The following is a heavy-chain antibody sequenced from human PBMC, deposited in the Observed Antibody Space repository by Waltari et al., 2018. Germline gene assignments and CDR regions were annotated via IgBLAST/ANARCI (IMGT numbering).Heavy chain of an antibody. D-gene: IGHD6-6*01. J-gene: IGHJ3*02. CDR3: AGRGGSIAARHAFDI. CDR1: GGSISSGSYY. CDR2: IYTSGST. V-gene: IGHV4-61*02. Sequence: QVQLQESGPGLVKPSQTLSLTCTVSGGSISSGSYYWSWIRQPAGKGLEWIGRIYTSGSTTYNPSLKSRVTISVDTSKNQFSLKLSSVTAADTAVYYCAGRGGSIAARHAFDIWGQGTMVTVSS.